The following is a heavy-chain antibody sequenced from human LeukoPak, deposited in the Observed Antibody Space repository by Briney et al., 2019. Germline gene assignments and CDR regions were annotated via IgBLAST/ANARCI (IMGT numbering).Heavy chain of an antibody. J-gene: IGHJ3*02. CDR2: ISSSSSYI. Sequence: GGSLRLSCAASGFTFSSYSMNWVRQAPGKGLEWVSSISSSSSYIYYADSGKGRFTISRANSKNTLYLQMNSLRVDDTAVYYCARDFGFDSKNPFDTWGQGTLVTVSS. CDR3: ARDFGFDSKNPFDT. V-gene: IGHV3-21*04. D-gene: IGHD3-9*01. CDR1: GFTFSSYS.